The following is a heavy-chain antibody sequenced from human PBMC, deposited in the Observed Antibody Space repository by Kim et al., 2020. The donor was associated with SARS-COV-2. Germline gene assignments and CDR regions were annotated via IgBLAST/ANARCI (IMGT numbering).Heavy chain of an antibody. CDR3: ARSLKRITIFARYGMDV. V-gene: IGHV5-10-1*01. J-gene: IGHJ6*02. Sequence: GESLKISCKGSGYSFTSYWISWVRQMPGKGLEWMGRIDPSDSYTNYSPSFQGHVTISADKSISTAYLQWSSLKASDTAMYYCARSLKRITIFARYGMDVWGQGTTDTVSS. D-gene: IGHD3-3*01. CDR2: IDPSDSYT. CDR1: GYSFTSYW.